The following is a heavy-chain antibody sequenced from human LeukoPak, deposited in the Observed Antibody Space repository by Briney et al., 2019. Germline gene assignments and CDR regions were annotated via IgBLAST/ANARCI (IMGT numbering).Heavy chain of an antibody. CDR1: GFTFTNNF. J-gene: IGHJ4*01. CDR2: IKQDGSET. CDR3: VREGFYFFDF. V-gene: IGHV3-7*01. Sequence: AGSLRLSCAASGFTFTNNFMSWVRQVPGKGLEWVANIKQDGSETTYADSVRGRFTIFRDNAKDSVYLQMNSLRAEDSATYYCVREGFYFFDFWGQGTLVTVSS.